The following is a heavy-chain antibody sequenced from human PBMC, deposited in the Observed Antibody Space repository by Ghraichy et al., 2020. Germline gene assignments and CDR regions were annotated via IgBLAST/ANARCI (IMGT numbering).Heavy chain of an antibody. Sequence: SETLSLTCTVSGGSISSYYWSWIRQPPGKGLEWIGYIYTSGSTNYNPSLKSRVTISVDTSKNQFSLKLSSVTAADTAVYYCARAGFYGDYVFQFDYWGQGTLVTVSS. J-gene: IGHJ4*02. V-gene: IGHV4-4*09. D-gene: IGHD4-17*01. CDR1: GGSISSYY. CDR2: IYTSGST. CDR3: ARAGFYGDYVFQFDY.